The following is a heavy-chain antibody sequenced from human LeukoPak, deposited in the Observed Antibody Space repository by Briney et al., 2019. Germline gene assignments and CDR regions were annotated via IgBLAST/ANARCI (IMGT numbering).Heavy chain of an antibody. D-gene: IGHD3-10*01. J-gene: IGHJ4*02. CDR1: GGSISSSSYY. CDR3: ARRGNIWFGEFHFDY. CDR2: INHSGST. V-gene: IGHV4-39*07. Sequence: SETLSLTCTVSGGSISSSSYYWGWIRQPPGKGLEWIGEINHSGSTNYNPSLKSRVTISVDTSKNQFSLKLSSVTAADTAVYYCARRGNIWFGEFHFDYWGQGTLVTVSS.